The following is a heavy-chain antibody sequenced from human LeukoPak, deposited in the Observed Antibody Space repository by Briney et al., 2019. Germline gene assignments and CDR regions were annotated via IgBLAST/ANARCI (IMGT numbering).Heavy chain of an antibody. CDR1: GFTFSSYG. J-gene: IGHJ4*02. V-gene: IGHV3-30*19. D-gene: IGHD3-22*01. CDR3: ARNSYGRYDSSGYSQY. CDR2: ISYDGSNK. Sequence: GGSLRLSCAASGFTFSSYGMHWVRQAPGKGLEWVAVISYDGSNKYYADSVKGRFTISRDNSKNTLYLQMNSLRAEDTAVYYCARNSYGRYDSSGYSQYWGQGTLVTVSS.